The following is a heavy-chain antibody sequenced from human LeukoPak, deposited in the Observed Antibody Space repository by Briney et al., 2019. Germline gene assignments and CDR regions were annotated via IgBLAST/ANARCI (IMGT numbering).Heavy chain of an antibody. CDR3: ARVGVGMYHFDH. Sequence: GGSLRLSCAASGFTFSTYWMHWVRQAPGKGLVWVSRINTDGSTTNYADSVEGRFTISRDNAKNTLYLQMSSLRAEDTAVYYCARVGVGMYHFDHWGQGTLVTVSS. J-gene: IGHJ4*02. D-gene: IGHD2-2*01. CDR1: GFTFSTYW. CDR2: INTDGSTT. V-gene: IGHV3-74*01.